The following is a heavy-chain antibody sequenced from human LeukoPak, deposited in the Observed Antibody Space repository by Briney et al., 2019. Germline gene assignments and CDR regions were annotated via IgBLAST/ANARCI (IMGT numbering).Heavy chain of an antibody. CDR1: GFIFSQYS. D-gene: IGHD5-18*01. CDR3: ARGYSYGKGYFQH. J-gene: IGHJ1*01. Sequence: SGGSLRLSCAASGFIFSQYSMNWVRQAPGKGLEWVSVIYSGGSTYYADSVKGRFTISRDNSKNTLYLQMNSLRAEDTAVYYCARGYSYGKGYFQHWGQGTLVTVSS. V-gene: IGHV3-53*01. CDR2: IYSGGST.